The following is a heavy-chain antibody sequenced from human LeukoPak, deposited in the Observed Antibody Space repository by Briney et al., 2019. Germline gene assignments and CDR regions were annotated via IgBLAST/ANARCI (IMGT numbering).Heavy chain of an antibody. D-gene: IGHD6-19*01. CDR2: ISSSSSYI. Sequence: PGGSLRLSCAASGFTFSSYSMNWVRQAPGKGLEWVSSISSSSSYIYYADSVKGRFTISRDNAKNSLYLQMNSLRAEDTAVYYCARERADSSGWIDAFDIWGQGTMVTVSS. V-gene: IGHV3-21*01. CDR1: GFTFSSYS. CDR3: ARERADSSGWIDAFDI. J-gene: IGHJ3*02.